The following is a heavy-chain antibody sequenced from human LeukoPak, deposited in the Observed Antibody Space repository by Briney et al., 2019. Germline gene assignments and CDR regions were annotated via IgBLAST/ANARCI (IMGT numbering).Heavy chain of an antibody. D-gene: IGHD3-10*01. CDR2: IYHSGST. CDR3: ARGGETRTRNAFDI. CDR1: GYSISSGYY. V-gene: IGHV4-38-2*01. J-gene: IGHJ3*02. Sequence: SQTLSLTCAVSGYSISSGYYWGWIRQPPGKGLEWIGSIYHSGSTYYNPSLKSRVTISVDTSKNQFSLKLSSVTAADTAVYYCARGGETRTRNAFDIWGQGTMVTVSS.